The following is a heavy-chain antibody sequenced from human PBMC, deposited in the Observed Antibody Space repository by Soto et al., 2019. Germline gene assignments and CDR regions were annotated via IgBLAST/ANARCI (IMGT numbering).Heavy chain of an antibody. CDR1: GFTFSSYA. CDR2: ISGSGGST. J-gene: IGHJ6*02. Sequence: GGSLRLSCAASGFTFSSYAMSWVRQAPGKGLEWVSAISGSGGSTYYADSVKGRFTISRDNSKNTLYLQMNSLRAEDTAVYYCAKDLSWIFGDDYYYGMDVWGQGTTVTVSS. V-gene: IGHV3-23*01. D-gene: IGHD3-3*01. CDR3: AKDLSWIFGDDYYYGMDV.